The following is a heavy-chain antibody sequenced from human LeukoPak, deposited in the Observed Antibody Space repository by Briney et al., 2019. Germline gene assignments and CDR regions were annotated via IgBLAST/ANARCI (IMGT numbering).Heavy chain of an antibody. Sequence: SETLSLTCTVSGGSISSSSYYWGWIRQPRGKGLEWIGSIYYSGSTYYNPSLKSRVTISVDTSKNQFSLKLSSVTAANTAVYYCASQAGTLMTTVTLVIDYWGQGTLVTVSS. CDR1: GGSISSSSYY. V-gene: IGHV4-39*01. CDR3: ASQAGTLMTTVTLVIDY. J-gene: IGHJ4*02. CDR2: IYYSGST. D-gene: IGHD4-17*01.